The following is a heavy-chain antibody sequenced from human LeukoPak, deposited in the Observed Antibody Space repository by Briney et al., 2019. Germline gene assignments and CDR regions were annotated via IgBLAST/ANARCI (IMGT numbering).Heavy chain of an antibody. CDR1: GGSISSGSYY. CDR2: IYTSGST. CDR3: ARHETDNWFDP. Sequence: SETLSLTCTVSGGSISSGSYYWSWIRQPAGKGLEWIGRIYTSGSTNYNPSLKSRVTISGDTSKNQFSLKLSSVTAADTAVYYCARHETDNWFDPWGQGTLVTVSS. D-gene: IGHD2-21*02. J-gene: IGHJ5*02. V-gene: IGHV4-61*02.